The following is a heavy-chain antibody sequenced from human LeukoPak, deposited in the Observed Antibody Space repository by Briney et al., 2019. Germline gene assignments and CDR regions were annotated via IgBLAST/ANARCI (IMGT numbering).Heavy chain of an antibody. D-gene: IGHD3-3*01. CDR3: ARDVTIFGVVIFDY. J-gene: IGHJ4*02. CDR2: INPNSGGT. Sequence: GASVKVSRKASGYTFTGYYMHWVRQAPGQGLEWMGWINPNSGGTNYAQKFQGRVTMTRDTSISTAYMELSRLRSDDTAVYYCARDVTIFGVVIFDYWGQGTLVTVSS. CDR1: GYTFTGYY. V-gene: IGHV1-2*02.